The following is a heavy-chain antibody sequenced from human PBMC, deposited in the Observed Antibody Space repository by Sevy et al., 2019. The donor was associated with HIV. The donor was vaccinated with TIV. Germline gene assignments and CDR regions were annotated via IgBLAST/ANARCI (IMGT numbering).Heavy chain of an antibody. CDR2: FDPEDGET. V-gene: IGHV1-24*01. Sequence: ASVKVSCKVSGYTLTELSMHWVRQAPGKGLEWMGGFDPEDGETIYAQKFQGRVTMTEDTSTDTAYMELSSLRSEDTAVYYCAIQQQYTGYSSGGGWFDPWGQGTLVTVSS. D-gene: IGHD6-19*01. J-gene: IGHJ5*02. CDR1: GYTLTELS. CDR3: AIQQQYTGYSSGGGWFDP.